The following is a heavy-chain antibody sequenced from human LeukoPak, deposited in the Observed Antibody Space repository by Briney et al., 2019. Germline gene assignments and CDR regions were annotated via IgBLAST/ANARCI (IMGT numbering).Heavy chain of an antibody. J-gene: IGHJ4*02. D-gene: IGHD6-19*01. CDR2: INHSGST. V-gene: IGHV4-34*01. CDR3: ASRKGSGWDFDY. Sequence: KPSETLSLTCAVYGGSFSGYYWSWIRQPPGKGLEWIGEINHSGSTNYNPSLKSRVTISVDTSKNQFSLKLSSVTAADTAVYYCASRKGSGWDFDYWGQGTLVTVSS. CDR1: GGSFSGYY.